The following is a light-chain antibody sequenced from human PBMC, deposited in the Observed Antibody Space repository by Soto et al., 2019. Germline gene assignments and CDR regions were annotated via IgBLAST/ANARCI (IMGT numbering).Light chain of an antibody. CDR3: QTGGTGTVV. V-gene: IGLV4-69*01. CDR2: LNSDGSH. Sequence: QLVLTQSPSASASLGASVKLTCTLSSGHSSYAIAWHQQQPEKGPRYLMKLNSDGSHSKGDGIPGRFSGPSSGSERYLTISGLQSEDGADYYCQTGGTGTVVFGGGTKLTVL. J-gene: IGLJ2*01. CDR1: SGHSSYA.